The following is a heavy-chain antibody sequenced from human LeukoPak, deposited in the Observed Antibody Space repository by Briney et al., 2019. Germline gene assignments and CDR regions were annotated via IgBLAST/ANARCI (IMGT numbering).Heavy chain of an antibody. Sequence: SETLSLTCTVSGGSISSYYWSWVRQPAGKGLEWIGRTYASGNTNYNPSLKGRLTMTVDTSKNQFSLNLSSVTAADTAVYYCARGTTYAFDIWGQGTMVTVSS. V-gene: IGHV4-4*07. CDR2: TYASGNT. J-gene: IGHJ3*02. D-gene: IGHD4-17*01. CDR3: ARGTTYAFDI. CDR1: GGSISSYY.